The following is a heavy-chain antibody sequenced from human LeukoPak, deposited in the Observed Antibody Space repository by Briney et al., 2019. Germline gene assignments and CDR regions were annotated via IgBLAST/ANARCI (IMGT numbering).Heavy chain of an antibody. J-gene: IGHJ2*01. CDR3: ARGRVRGAPYSRDPVKGWYFDL. CDR1: GGSISSRSFY. CDR2: LYYSGSI. D-gene: IGHD2-15*01. Sequence: SETLSLTCTVSGGSISSRSFYWGWIRQPPGKGLEWIGSLYYSGSIYHNPSLKSRVIISVDTSKNQFSLKLSSVTAADTAVYYCARGRVRGAPYSRDPVKGWYFDLWGRGTLVTVSS. V-gene: IGHV4-39*07.